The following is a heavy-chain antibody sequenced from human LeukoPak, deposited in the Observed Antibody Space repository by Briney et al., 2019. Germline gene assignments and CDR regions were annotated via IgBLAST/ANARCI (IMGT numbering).Heavy chain of an antibody. J-gene: IGHJ3*02. V-gene: IGHV3-7*01. CDR2: IKQDGSEK. CDR1: GFTFSSYW. Sequence: GGSLRLSCAASGFTFSSYWMSWVRQAPGKGLEWVANIKQDGSEKYYVDSVKGRFTISRDNAKNSLYLQMNSLRAEDTAVYCCARENYYDRLYAFDIWGQGTMVTVSS. CDR3: ARENYYDRLYAFDI. D-gene: IGHD3-22*01.